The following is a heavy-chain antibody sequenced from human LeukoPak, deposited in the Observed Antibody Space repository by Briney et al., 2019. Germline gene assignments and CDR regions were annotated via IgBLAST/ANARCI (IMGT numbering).Heavy chain of an antibody. CDR3: AKDRGTMIVVVTRDAFGI. CDR1: GFTFSDYY. D-gene: IGHD3-22*01. CDR2: ISSSGSTI. J-gene: IGHJ3*02. Sequence: GGSLRLSCAASGFTFSDYYMSWIRQAPGKGLEWVSYISSSGSTIYYADSVKGRFTISRDNAKNSLYLQMNSLRAEDTAVYYCAKDRGTMIVVVTRDAFGIWGQGTMVTVSS. V-gene: IGHV3-11*01.